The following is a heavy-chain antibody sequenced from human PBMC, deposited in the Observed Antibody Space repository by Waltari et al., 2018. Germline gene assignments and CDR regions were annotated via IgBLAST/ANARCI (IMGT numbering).Heavy chain of an antibody. CDR1: GGSISSGSYY. CDR2: IHTSGST. Sequence: QVQLQESGPGLVKPSQTLSLTCTVSGGSISSGSYYWSWIRQPAGKGLEWIGRIHTSGSTNYNPSLKSRVTISVDTSKNQFSLKLSSVTAADTAVYYCARESADYGDYHLRSFYYWGQGTLVTVSS. D-gene: IGHD4-17*01. J-gene: IGHJ4*02. CDR3: ARESADYGDYHLRSFYY. V-gene: IGHV4-61*02.